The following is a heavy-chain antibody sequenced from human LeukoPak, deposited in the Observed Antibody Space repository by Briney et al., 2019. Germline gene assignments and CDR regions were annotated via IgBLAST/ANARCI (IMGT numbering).Heavy chain of an antibody. CDR2: IYHSGST. V-gene: IGHV4-38-2*02. CDR1: GDSISSDGHS. J-gene: IGHJ6*03. D-gene: IGHD1-7*01. Sequence: TSETLSLTCGGSGDSISSDGHSWSWIRQPPGKGLEWIGSIYHSGSTHYNPSLKSRVTISVDTSKNQFSLKLSSVTAADTAVYYCARDTLELRSYYYYYMDVWGKGTTVTVSS. CDR3: ARDTLELRSYYYYYMDV.